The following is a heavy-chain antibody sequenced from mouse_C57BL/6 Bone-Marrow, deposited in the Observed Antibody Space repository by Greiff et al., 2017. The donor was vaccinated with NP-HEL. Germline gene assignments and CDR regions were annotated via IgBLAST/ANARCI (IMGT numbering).Heavy chain of an antibody. Sequence: EVQVVESGAELVRPGASVKLSCTASGFNIKDDYMHWVKQRPEQGLEWIGWIDPENGDTEYASKFQGKATITADTSSNTAYLQLSSLTSEDTAVYYCTLQRGYLFAYAMDYWGQGTSVTVSS. CDR1: GFNIKDDY. J-gene: IGHJ4*01. CDR2: IDPENGDT. CDR3: TLQRGYLFAYAMDY. D-gene: IGHD1-1*01. V-gene: IGHV14-4*01.